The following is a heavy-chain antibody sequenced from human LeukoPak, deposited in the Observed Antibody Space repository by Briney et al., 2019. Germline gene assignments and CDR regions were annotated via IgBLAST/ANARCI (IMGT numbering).Heavy chain of an antibody. Sequence: ASVKVSCKASGYTFTGYYMHWVRQAPGQGLEWMGRINPNSGGTNYAQKFQGRVTMTRDTSISTAYMELSSLTSDDTAVYYCAREVGGSYSYYFDYWGQGTLVTVSS. V-gene: IGHV1-2*06. CDR2: INPNSGGT. CDR1: GYTFTGYY. CDR3: AREVGGSYSYYFDY. J-gene: IGHJ4*02. D-gene: IGHD1-26*01.